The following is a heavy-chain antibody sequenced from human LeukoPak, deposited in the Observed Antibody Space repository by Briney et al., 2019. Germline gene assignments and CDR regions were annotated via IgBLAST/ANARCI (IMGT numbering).Heavy chain of an antibody. D-gene: IGHD2-8*01. CDR3: ARDKMAENDVLDV. J-gene: IGHJ3*01. CDR1: GFTFGDYA. V-gene: IGHV3-49*04. CDR2: IRSKAYGGTT. Sequence: PGRSLRLSCTASGFTFGDYAMGWVRQAPGKGLEWVGFIRSKAYGGTTDYAASVKGRFIISRDDSKSIAYLQMDSLKTEDTAVYYCARDKMAENDVLDVWGQGTMVTVSS.